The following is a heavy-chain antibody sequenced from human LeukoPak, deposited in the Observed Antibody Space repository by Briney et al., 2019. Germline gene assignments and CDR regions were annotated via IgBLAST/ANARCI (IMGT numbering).Heavy chain of an antibody. CDR1: GYTFTSYA. J-gene: IGHJ4*02. CDR2: INTNTGNP. D-gene: IGHD3-22*01. V-gene: IGHV7-4-1*02. CDR3: ARDRPYYYDSSGYYSFFDY. Sequence: GASVKVSCKASGYTFTSYAMNWVRQAPGQGLEWMGWINTNTGNPTYAQGFTGRFVFSLDTSVSTAYLQISSLKAEDTAVYYCARDRPYYYDSSGYYSFFDYWGQGTLVTVSS.